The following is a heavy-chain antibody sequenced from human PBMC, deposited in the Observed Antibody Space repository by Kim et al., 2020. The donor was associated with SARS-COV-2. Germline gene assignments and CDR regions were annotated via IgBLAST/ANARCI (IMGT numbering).Heavy chain of an antibody. V-gene: IGHV4-39*01. D-gene: IGHD6-13*01. J-gene: IGHJ2*01. CDR1: GGSISSSSYY. CDR3: ARPRYSSSWTHWYFDL. Sequence: SETLSLTCTVSGGSISSSSYYWGWIRQPPGKGLEWIGSIYYSGSTYYNPSLKSRVTISVDTSKNQFSLKLSSVTAADTAVYYCARPRYSSSWTHWYFDLWGRGTLVTVSS. CDR2: IYYSGST.